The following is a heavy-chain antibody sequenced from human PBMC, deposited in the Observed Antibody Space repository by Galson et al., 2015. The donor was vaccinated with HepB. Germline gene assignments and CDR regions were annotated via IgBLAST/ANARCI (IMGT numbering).Heavy chain of an antibody. D-gene: IGHD1-7*01. J-gene: IGHJ4*02. CDR1: GFIFSGHG. CDR2: ISANARGT. V-gene: IGHV3-23*01. Sequence: SLRLSCAGSGFIFSGHGMTWVRQAPGKGLEWVSTISANARGTDYADTVKGRFTISRDNSRNTLYLQMNRIRVEDAAICYCARRFLNSGTHDYWGQGTLVTASS. CDR3: ARRFLNSGTHDY.